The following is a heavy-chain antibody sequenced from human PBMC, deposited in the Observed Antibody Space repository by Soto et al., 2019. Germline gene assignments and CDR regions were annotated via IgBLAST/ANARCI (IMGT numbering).Heavy chain of an antibody. CDR3: AVGGGNAAGDYNWFDP. CDR2: FFIGGNT. Sequence: SETLSLTCTVSGGSISSSTYYWGWMRQPPGKGLEWIASFFIGGNTYYNPSLKSRVTISVDRSKNQFSLKLNSVTAADTAVYYCAVGGGNAAGDYNWFDPWGQGTLVTVSS. V-gene: IGHV4-39*07. J-gene: IGHJ5*02. D-gene: IGHD1-26*01. CDR1: GGSISSSTYY.